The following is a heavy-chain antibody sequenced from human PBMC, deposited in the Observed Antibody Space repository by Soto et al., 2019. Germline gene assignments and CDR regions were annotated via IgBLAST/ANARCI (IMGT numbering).Heavy chain of an antibody. Sequence: SETLSLTCTVSGASISSSVYYWGWVRQPPGKGLEWIGSLAYGGGTYLNPSLRSRVTISVDTSRSQIALDLTSVTAEDTAVYYCGRQRRETGTYAQPLDYWGQGTLVTVYS. CDR3: GRQRRETGTYAQPLDY. J-gene: IGHJ4*02. V-gene: IGHV4-39*01. CDR1: GASISSSVYY. D-gene: IGHD1-1*01. CDR2: LAYGGGT.